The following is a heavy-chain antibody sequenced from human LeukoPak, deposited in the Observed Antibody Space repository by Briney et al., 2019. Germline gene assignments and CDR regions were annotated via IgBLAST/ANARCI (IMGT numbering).Heavy chain of an antibody. CDR2: INPNSGGT. J-gene: IGHJ6*03. D-gene: IGHD3-9*01. Sequence: GASVKVSCKASGYTFTGYYMHWVRLAPGKGLEWMGWINPNSGGTNYAQKFQGRVTMTRDTSISTAYMELSRLRSDDTAVYYCARLTSNYYYYYYMDVWGKGTTVTVSS. CDR3: ARLTSNYYYYYYMDV. V-gene: IGHV1-2*02. CDR1: GYTFTGYY.